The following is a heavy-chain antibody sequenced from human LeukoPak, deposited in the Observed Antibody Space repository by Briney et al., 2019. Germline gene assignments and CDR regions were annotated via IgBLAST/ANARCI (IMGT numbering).Heavy chain of an antibody. D-gene: IGHD3-10*01. J-gene: IGHJ4*02. Sequence: ASVKVSCKASGGTFSSYAISWVRQAPGQGLEWMGGIIPIFGTANYAQKFQGRVTITADESTSTAYMELSSLRSEDTAVYYCARGRWTDVVRGSYYFDYWGQGTLVSVSS. CDR2: IIPIFGTA. V-gene: IGHV1-69*13. CDR1: GGTFSSYA. CDR3: ARGRWTDVVRGSYYFDY.